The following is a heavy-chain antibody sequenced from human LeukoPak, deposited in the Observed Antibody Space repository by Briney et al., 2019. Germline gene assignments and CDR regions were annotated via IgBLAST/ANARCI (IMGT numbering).Heavy chain of an antibody. CDR3: ARDYDYVWGSYRPQFIGD. CDR1: GFTFSSYA. D-gene: IGHD3-16*02. CDR2: TSGSGGST. Sequence: GGSLRLSCVASGFTFSSYAMSWVRQAPGKGLEWVSTTSGSGGSTYYADSVKGRFTISRDNSKNTLYLQMNSLRAEDTAVYYCARDYDYVWGSYRPQFIGDWGQGTLVTVSS. V-gene: IGHV3-23*01. J-gene: IGHJ4*02.